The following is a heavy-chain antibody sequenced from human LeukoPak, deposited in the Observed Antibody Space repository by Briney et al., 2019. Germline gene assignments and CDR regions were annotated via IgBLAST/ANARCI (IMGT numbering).Heavy chain of an antibody. CDR1: GYTFTSYG. D-gene: IGHD6-13*01. CDR3: ARDGLYAGIRRIADHPSAGY. V-gene: IGHV1-18*01. J-gene: IGHJ4*02. Sequence: GASVKVSCKASGYTFTSYGISWVRQAPGQGLEWMGWISAYNGNTNYAQKLQGRVTMTTDTSTSTAYMELRSLRSDDTAVYYCARDGLYAGIRRIADHPSAGYWGQGTLVTVSS. CDR2: ISAYNGNT.